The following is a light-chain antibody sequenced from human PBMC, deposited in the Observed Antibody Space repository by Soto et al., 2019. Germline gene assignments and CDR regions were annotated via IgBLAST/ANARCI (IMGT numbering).Light chain of an antibody. J-gene: IGKJ1*01. Sequence: DIPLTQSPSTLSGSVGDRVTITCRASQSINGWLAWYQQKPGQAPNLLIYKASTLESGVPSRFSGSGSGTEFTLTVSSLQPDDFATYYCHQYHNFPRTFGQGTKVEI. CDR2: KAS. CDR1: QSINGW. V-gene: IGKV1-5*03. CDR3: HQYHNFPRT.